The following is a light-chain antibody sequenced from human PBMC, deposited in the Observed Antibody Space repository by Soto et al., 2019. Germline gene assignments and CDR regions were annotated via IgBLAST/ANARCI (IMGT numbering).Light chain of an antibody. Sequence: QAVVTQPPSVSGAPGQRVTISCTGSSSNIGAGYDVHWYQQLPGTAPKLLIYGNSNRPSGVPDRFSGSKSGTSASLAITGLQAEDEADYYCQSYDSSQSAPVFGGGTKLTVL. CDR1: SSNIGAGYD. J-gene: IGLJ3*02. CDR2: GNS. CDR3: QSYDSSQSAPV. V-gene: IGLV1-40*01.